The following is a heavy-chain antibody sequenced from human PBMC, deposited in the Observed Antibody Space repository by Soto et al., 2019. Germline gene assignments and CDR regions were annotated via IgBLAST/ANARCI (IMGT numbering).Heavy chain of an antibody. CDR3: ARGRYDSSGYYYYYFDY. CDR2: INPSGGST. Sequence: ASVKVSCKASGYTLTTYYMHWVRQAPGQGLEWMGIINPSGGSTSYAQKFQDRVTLTRDTSTSTVYMELSSLRSEDTAVFYCARGRYDSSGYYYYYFDYWGQGTLVTVSS. D-gene: IGHD3-22*01. V-gene: IGHV1-46*01. CDR1: GYTLTTYY. J-gene: IGHJ4*02.